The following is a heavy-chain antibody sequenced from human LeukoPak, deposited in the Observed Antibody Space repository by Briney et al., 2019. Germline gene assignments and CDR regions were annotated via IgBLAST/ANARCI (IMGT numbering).Heavy chain of an antibody. V-gene: IGHV4-61*02. CDR1: AGSINSADYY. J-gene: IGHJ4*01. D-gene: IGHD3-22*01. Sequence: APQTLSLTCIVSAGSINSADYYCSWIRQPAGKGLEWIGRIYTTGSTNYNPSLESRVTMSVDTSKHQFSLKLSSVTAADTAVYFCAITYYDTKKPWDWGHGTLVTVSS. CDR3: AITYYDTKKPWD. CDR2: IYTTGST.